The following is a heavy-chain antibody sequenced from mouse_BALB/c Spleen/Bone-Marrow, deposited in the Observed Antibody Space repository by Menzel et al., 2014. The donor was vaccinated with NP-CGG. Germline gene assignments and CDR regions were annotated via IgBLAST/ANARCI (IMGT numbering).Heavy chain of an antibody. Sequence: VKLMESGAELAKPGASVKMSCKASGYTFTSYWMHWVKQRPGQGLEWIGYINPSTGYTEYNQKFKDKATLTADKSSSTAYMQLSSLTSEDSAVYYCARGYYGSSLVYWGQGTLVTVSA. D-gene: IGHD1-1*01. J-gene: IGHJ3*01. CDR3: ARGYYGSSLVY. CDR1: GYTFTSYW. V-gene: IGHV1-7*01. CDR2: INPSTGYT.